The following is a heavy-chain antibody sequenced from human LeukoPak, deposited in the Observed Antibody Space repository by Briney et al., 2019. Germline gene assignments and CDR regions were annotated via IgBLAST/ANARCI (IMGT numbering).Heavy chain of an antibody. CDR2: ISAYNGNT. V-gene: IGHV1-18*01. CDR1: GYTFTSYG. D-gene: IGHD3-22*01. CDR3: ARDPTYYYDSSGYPWFDP. Sequence: GESLKISCKASGYTFTSYGISWVRQAPGQGLEWMGWISAYNGNTNYAQKLQDRVTMTTDTSTSTAYMELRSLRSDDTAVCYCARDPTYYYDSSGYPWFDPWGQGTLVTVSS. J-gene: IGHJ5*02.